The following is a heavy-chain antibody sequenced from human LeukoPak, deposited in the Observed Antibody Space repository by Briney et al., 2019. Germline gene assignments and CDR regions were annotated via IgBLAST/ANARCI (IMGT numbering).Heavy chain of an antibody. V-gene: IGHV1-18*01. D-gene: IGHD1-26*01. CDR2: ISAYNGNT. Sequence: ASVKVSCKASGYTFTSYGISWVRQAPGQGLAWMGWISAYNGNTNYAQKLQGRVTMTTDTSTSTAYMELRSLRSDDTAVYYCARWVGATTPLIPTFDYWGQGTLVTVSS. CDR1: GYTFTSYG. CDR3: ARWVGATTPLIPTFDY. J-gene: IGHJ4*02.